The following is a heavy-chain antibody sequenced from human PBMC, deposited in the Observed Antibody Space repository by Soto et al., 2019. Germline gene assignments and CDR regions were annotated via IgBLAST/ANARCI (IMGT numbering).Heavy chain of an antibody. J-gene: IGHJ5*02. CDR3: ARDPPITVAAAGGRNWFDP. CDR1: GYTFTGYY. D-gene: IGHD6-13*01. Sequence: ASVKVSCKASGYTFTGYYMHWGRQAPGQGLEWMGGINPNIGATNYAQKFQGRVTITADESTSTAYMELSSLRSEDTAVYYCARDPPITVAAAGGRNWFDPWGQGTLVTVSS. V-gene: IGHV1-69*13. CDR2: INPNIGAT.